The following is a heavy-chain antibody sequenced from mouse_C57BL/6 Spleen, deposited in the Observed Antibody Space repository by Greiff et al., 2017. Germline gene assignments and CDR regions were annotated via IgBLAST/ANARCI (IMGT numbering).Heavy chain of an antibody. J-gene: IGHJ2*01. CDR3: ARYLSQDFDY. CDR2: IHPNSGST. Sequence: VQLQQPGAELVKPGASVKLSCKASGYTFTSYWMPWVKQRPGQGLEWIGMIHPNSGSTNYNEKFKSKATLTVDKSSSTAYMQLSSLTSEDSAVYYCARYLSQDFDYWGQGTTLTVSS. D-gene: IGHD2-3*01. V-gene: IGHV1-64*01. CDR1: GYTFTSYW.